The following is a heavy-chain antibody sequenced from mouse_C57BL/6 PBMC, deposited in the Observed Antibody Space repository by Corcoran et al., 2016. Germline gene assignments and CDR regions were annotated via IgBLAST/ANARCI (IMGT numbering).Heavy chain of an antibody. Sequence: EVQLQQSGPVLVKPGASVKMSCKASGYTFTDYYMNWVKQSHGKSLEWIGVINPYNGGTSYNKKFKGKATLTVDKSSSTAYMELNSLTSEDSAVYYCAREGSYYDLAWFAYWGQGTLVTVSA. J-gene: IGHJ3*01. D-gene: IGHD2-4*01. CDR3: AREGSYYDLAWFAY. CDR1: GYTFTDYY. V-gene: IGHV1-19*01. CDR2: INPYNGGT.